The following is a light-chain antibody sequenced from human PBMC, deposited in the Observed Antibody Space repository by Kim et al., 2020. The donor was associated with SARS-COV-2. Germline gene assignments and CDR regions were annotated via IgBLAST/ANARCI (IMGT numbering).Light chain of an antibody. J-gene: IGKJ4*01. V-gene: IGKV2-28*01. CDR2: LGS. CDR3: MQVLRTPLT. CDR1: QSRLYSNGINY. Sequence: EPASISCRSSQSRLYSNGINYLDWYVQKPGQSPQLLIYLGSNRASGVPDRFSGSGSGTDFTLRINRVEAEDVGVYYCMQVLRTPLTFGGGTKVDIK.